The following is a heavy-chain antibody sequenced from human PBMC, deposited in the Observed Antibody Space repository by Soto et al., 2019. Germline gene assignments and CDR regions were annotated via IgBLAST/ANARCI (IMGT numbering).Heavy chain of an antibody. V-gene: IGHV1-18*01. CDR1: GYMFTSYG. CDR2: ISGYNGNT. CDR3: ARQSLTVYYHMDG. Sequence: QVQLVQSGAEVKKPGASVKVSCKASGYMFTSYGISWVRQAPGQGLEWMGWISGYNGNTNYAQKFQGRVTMITDTSTSTDTSASTAYLDLRSLRSDNTAVYYCARQSLTVYYHMDGWGNGTMVPVSS. J-gene: IGHJ6*03.